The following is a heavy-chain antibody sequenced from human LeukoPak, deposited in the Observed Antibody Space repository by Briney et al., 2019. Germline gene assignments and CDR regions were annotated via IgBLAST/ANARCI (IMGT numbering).Heavy chain of an antibody. J-gene: IGHJ4*02. CDR2: IRNGANRYST. D-gene: IGHD1-26*01. V-gene: IGHV3-72*01. Sequence: GGSLRLSCAASGFTFSDYYMDWVRQAPGKGLEWIGRIRNGANRYSTEYAASVKGRFTISRDDSQISLHLQMKVLKTEDTAVYYCAGSGRSVNYPYDFWGQGTLVTVSS. CDR3: AGSGRSVNYPYDF. CDR1: GFTFSDYY.